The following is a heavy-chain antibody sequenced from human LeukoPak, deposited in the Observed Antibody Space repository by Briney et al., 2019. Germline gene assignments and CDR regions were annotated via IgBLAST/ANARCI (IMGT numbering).Heavy chain of an antibody. V-gene: IGHV4-39*01. J-gene: IGHJ4*02. Sequence: PSETLSLTCTVSGGSISSDNYYWGWIRQPPGKGLEWFGSIYYSGTTYYNPSLKSRVTISVDTSKNQFSLKLSFVTAADTALYYCAKHYMGSSYNHGIDGWGQGTLVTVSS. CDR2: IYYSGTT. CDR3: AKHYMGSSYNHGIDG. CDR1: GGSISSDNYY. D-gene: IGHD3-10*01.